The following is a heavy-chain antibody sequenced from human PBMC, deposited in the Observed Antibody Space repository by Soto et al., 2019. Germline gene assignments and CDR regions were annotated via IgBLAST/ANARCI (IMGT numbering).Heavy chain of an antibody. CDR2: IYYSGST. J-gene: IGHJ6*02. CDR1: GGSISSYY. CDR3: ARSVAGRHYYYYVMDV. Sequence: SETLSLTCTVSGGSISSYYWSWIRQPPGKGLEWIGYIYYSGSTNYNPSLKSRVTISVDTSKNQFSLKLSSVTAADTAVYYCARSVAGRHYYYYVMDVCGQGTTVTVSS. V-gene: IGHV4-59*01. D-gene: IGHD6-19*01.